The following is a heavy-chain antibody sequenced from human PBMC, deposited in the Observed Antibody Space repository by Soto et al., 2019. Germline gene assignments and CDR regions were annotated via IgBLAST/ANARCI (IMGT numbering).Heavy chain of an antibody. D-gene: IGHD6-13*01. J-gene: IGHJ5*02. CDR1: GGSISSYY. CDR3: ARAKIAAAGTRGWFDP. Sequence: ETLSLTCTVSGGSISSYYWSWIRQPAGKGLEWIGRIYTSGSTNYNPSLKSRVTMSVDTSKNQFSLKLSSVTAADTAVYYCARAKIAAAGTRGWFDPWGQGTLVTVSS. CDR2: IYTSGST. V-gene: IGHV4-4*07.